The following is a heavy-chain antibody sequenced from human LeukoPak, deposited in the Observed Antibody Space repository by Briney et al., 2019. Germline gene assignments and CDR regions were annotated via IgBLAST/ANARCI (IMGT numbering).Heavy chain of an antibody. J-gene: IGHJ4*02. CDR1: GFTFSSYG. Sequence: QPGRSLRLSCAASGFTFSSYGMDWVRQAPGKGLEWVAVISYDGSNKYYADSVKGRFTISRDNSKNTLYLQMNSLRAEDTAVYYCAKSMGGYYFDYWGQGTLVTVSS. V-gene: IGHV3-30*18. CDR2: ISYDGSNK. D-gene: IGHD3-16*01. CDR3: AKSMGGYYFDY.